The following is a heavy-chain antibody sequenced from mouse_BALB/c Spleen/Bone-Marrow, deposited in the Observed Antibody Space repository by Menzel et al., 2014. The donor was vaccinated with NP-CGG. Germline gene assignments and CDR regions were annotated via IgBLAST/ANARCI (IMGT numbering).Heavy chain of an antibody. V-gene: IGHV1-4*01. CDR2: INPSSGYT. J-gene: IGHJ3*01. Sequence: VQLQQSGAELARPGASVKMSCKASGYTFTSYTMHWVKQRPGQGLEWIGYINPSSGYTNYNQKFKDKATLTADKSSSTAYMQLSSLISEDSAVYYCARWANWDGFAYWGQGTLVTVSA. D-gene: IGHD4-1*02. CDR1: GYTFTSYT. CDR3: ARWANWDGFAY.